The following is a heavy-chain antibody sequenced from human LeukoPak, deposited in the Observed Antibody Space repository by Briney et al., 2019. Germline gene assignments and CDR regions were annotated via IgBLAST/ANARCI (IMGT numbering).Heavy chain of an antibody. V-gene: IGHV4-30-4*01. Sequence: SETLSLTCTVSGDSISSGDYYWSWIRQPPGKGLEWIGYIYYSGSTYYNPSLKSRVTISVDTSKNQFSLKLSSVTAADTAVYYCARMMTTVTTIYFDYWGQGTLVTVSS. J-gene: IGHJ4*02. CDR1: GDSISSGDYY. CDR2: IYYSGST. CDR3: ARMMTTVTTIYFDY. D-gene: IGHD4-17*01.